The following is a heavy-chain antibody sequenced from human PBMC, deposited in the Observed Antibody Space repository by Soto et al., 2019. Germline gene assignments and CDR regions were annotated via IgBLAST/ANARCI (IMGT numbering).Heavy chain of an antibody. V-gene: IGHV4-31*03. CDR2: IYDSGIT. D-gene: IGHD3-9*01. J-gene: IGHJ3*02. CDR3: ARRNFDILTGYYRTFDI. Sequence: SETLSLTCTVSGGSISSGGHYWSWIRQHPGKGLEWIGYIYDSGITYYNPSLKSRLAISLDTPKNQFSLKLSSVTAADTAVYYCARRNFDILTGYYRTFDIWGQGTMVTLSS. CDR1: GGSISSGGHY.